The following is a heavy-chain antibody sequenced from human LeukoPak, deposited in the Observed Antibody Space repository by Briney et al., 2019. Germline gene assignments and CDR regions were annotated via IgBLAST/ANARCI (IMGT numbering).Heavy chain of an antibody. Sequence: SETLSPTCTIYGGSFSADYWSWIRQPPGKGLEWVGEINHSGTTNYNPSLKSRVTISVDTSRNQFSLKLSSVTAADTAVYYCARAEDDSSGYRLYYYYGMDVWGQGTTVTVSS. CDR2: INHSGTT. D-gene: IGHD3-22*01. CDR3: ARAEDDSSGYRLYYYYGMDV. J-gene: IGHJ6*02. CDR1: GGSFSADY. V-gene: IGHV4-34*01.